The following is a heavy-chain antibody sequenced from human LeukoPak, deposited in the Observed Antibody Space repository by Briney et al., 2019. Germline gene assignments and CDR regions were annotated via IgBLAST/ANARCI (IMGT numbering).Heavy chain of an antibody. Sequence: SVKVSCKPSGGTFSSYAISWVRQAPGQGLEWMGRIIPIFGTANYAQKFQGRVTITTDESTSTAYMGLCSLGSEDTAVYYCATNPQCSGGSCYPYYYYYYMDVWGKGTSVTVSS. J-gene: IGHJ6*03. V-gene: IGHV1-69*05. CDR1: GGTFSSYA. CDR3: ATNPQCSGGSCYPYYYYYYMDV. D-gene: IGHD2-15*01. CDR2: IIPIFGTA.